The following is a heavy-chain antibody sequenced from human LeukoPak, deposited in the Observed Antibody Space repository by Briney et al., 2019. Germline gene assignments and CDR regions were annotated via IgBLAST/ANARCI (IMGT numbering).Heavy chain of an antibody. J-gene: IGHJ4*02. D-gene: IGHD6-6*01. CDR1: GFTFDDYA. Sequence: GGSLRLSCAASGFTFDDYAMHWVRQAPGKGLEWVSSSYAYSLYIHYADSVKGRFTSSRDSSKSTLYLQMDSLRVDDTAIYYCAGHGSSSGWGQGTLVTVSS. CDR2: SYAYSLYI. V-gene: IGHV3-23*01. CDR3: AGHGSSSG.